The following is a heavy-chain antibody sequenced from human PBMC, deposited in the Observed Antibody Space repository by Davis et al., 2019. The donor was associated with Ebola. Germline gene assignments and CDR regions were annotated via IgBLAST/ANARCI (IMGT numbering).Heavy chain of an antibody. Sequence: PGGSLRLSCAASGFSLSDSTIHWVRQASGKGLEWVGRIRSKPKGYATAYASSVKGRFTISRDDSKNTAYLQMNSLKTEDTAVYYCEVAVAGTGYMDVWGQGTTVTVSS. CDR3: EVAVAGTGYMDV. V-gene: IGHV3-73*01. CDR2: IRSKPKGYAT. CDR1: GFSLSDST. D-gene: IGHD6-19*01. J-gene: IGHJ6*02.